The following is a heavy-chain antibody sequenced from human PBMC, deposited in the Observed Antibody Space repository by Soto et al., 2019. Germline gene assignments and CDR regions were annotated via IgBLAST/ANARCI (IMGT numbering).Heavy chain of an antibody. D-gene: IGHD6-19*01. J-gene: IGHJ4*02. CDR2: ISAYNGNT. V-gene: IGHV1-18*04. CDR1: GYTFTSYG. Sequence: ASVKVSCKASGYTFTSYGISWVRQAPGQGLEWMGWISAYNGNTNYAQKLQGRVTMTTDTSTSTAYMELRSLRSDDTAVYYCARGPNLYSSGWYSYWGQGTLVPVSS. CDR3: ARGPNLYSSGWYSY.